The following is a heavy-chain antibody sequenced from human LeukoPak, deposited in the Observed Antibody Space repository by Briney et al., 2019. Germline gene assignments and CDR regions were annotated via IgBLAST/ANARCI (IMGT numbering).Heavy chain of an antibody. Sequence: GGSLRLSCAASGFSFSSYSMNWVRQAPGKGLEWVSYISHTGSTMSYADSVKGRFTISRDNARNSLYLQMNSLRAEDTAVYYCARVRVGAYDFEYWGQGTLVTVSS. CDR1: GFSFSSYS. CDR3: ARVRVGAYDFEY. D-gene: IGHD3-10*01. V-gene: IGHV3-48*04. J-gene: IGHJ4*02. CDR2: ISHTGSTM.